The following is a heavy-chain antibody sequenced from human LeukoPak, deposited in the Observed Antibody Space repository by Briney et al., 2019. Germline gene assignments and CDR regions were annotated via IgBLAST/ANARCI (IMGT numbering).Heavy chain of an antibody. D-gene: IGHD6-19*01. V-gene: IGHV3-23*01. CDR2: TSGSGGYT. J-gene: IGHJ4*02. Sequence: PGGSLRLSCAASGFTFSIYAMSWVRQAPGRGLEWVSATSGSGGYTYYADSVKGRSTISRDNSKNTLYLQMNSLRAEDTAVYYCAKRCAESSGWFTDWGQGTLVTVSS. CDR3: AKRCAESSGWFTD. CDR1: GFTFSIYA.